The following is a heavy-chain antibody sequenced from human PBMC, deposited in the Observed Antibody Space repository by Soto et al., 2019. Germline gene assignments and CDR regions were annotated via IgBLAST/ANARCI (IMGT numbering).Heavy chain of an antibody. V-gene: IGHV5-51*01. CDR1: GYTFTDYW. Sequence: GESLKISCKGSGYTFTDYWIGWVRQLPGKGLEWMGIIYPGDSDTRYSPSFQGHVTITVDKSTNTAYLQWNTLRASDTAMYYCARNISNFRYYYYAMAVWGQGTPVTVSS. CDR2: IYPGDSDT. CDR3: ARNISNFRYYYYAMAV. D-gene: IGHD4-4*01. J-gene: IGHJ6*02.